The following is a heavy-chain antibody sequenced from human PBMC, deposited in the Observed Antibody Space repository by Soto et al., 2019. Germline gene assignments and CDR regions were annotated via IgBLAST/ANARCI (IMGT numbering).Heavy chain of an antibody. CDR1: GFTFSSYS. J-gene: IGHJ4*02. D-gene: IGHD3-9*01. Sequence: EVQLVESGGGLVKPGGSLRLSCAASGFTFSSYSMNWVRQAPGKGLEWVLSISSSSSYIYYADSVKGRFTISRDNAKNSPYLQMNSLRAEDSAVYYCAREGIRGDFDSSPSNFDYWGQGTLVTVSS. CDR2: ISSSSSYI. V-gene: IGHV3-21*01. CDR3: AREGIRGDFDSSPSNFDY.